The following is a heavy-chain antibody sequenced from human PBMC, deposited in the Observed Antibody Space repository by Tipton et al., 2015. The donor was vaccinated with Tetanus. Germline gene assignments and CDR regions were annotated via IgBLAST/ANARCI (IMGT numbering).Heavy chain of an antibody. V-gene: IGHV4-39*01. CDR1: GGSLSSGTFY. CDR2: IYYNGNT. Sequence: TLSLTCTVSGGSLSSGTFYWDWIRQPPGKGLEWIGNIYYNGNTLPNPSLKSRVTLSLDKSRNQFSLNLTSVTAADTAIYYCASPIKQWLVPLDLWGHGILVTVSS. J-gene: IGHJ5*02. D-gene: IGHD6-19*01. CDR3: ASPIKQWLVPLDL.